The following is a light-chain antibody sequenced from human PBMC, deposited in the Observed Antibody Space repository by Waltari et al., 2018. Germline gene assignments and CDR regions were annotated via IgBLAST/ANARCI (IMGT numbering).Light chain of an antibody. CDR2: QGS. CDR3: SAWDSSLSAYI. Sequence: QSVLTQPPSVSAAPGQRVTIPCPGSSYNIGTSYVSWYQQVPGTAPKLLIYQGSKRPSGVSDRFSGSKSGSSASLAITGLQTGDEADYFCSAWDSSLSAYIFGAGTRLTVL. J-gene: IGLJ1*01. V-gene: IGLV1-51*02. CDR1: SYNIGTSY.